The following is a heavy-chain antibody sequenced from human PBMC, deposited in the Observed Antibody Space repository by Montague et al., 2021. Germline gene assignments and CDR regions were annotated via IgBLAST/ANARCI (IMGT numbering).Heavy chain of an antibody. CDR3: AREGVGDLLFSFDS. Sequence: CAISGDSVSINHAAWNWIRESPSRGLEWLGRTYYRSTWYTDYAVSVKGRIAINPDTSKNQFSLQLNSVTPEDTAVYYCAREGVGDLLFSFDSWGQGTLVTVSS. D-gene: IGHD3-10*01. CDR2: TYYRSTWYT. V-gene: IGHV6-1*01. J-gene: IGHJ4*02. CDR1: GDSVSINHAA.